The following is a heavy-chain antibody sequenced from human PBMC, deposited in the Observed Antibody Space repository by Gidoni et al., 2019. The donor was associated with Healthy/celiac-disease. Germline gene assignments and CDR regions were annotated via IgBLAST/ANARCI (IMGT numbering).Heavy chain of an antibody. CDR1: GGAISSSNW. Sequence: QVQLQESGPGLVKPSGTLSLTCAVSGGAISSSNWWSWVRQPPGKGLEWIGDIYHSGSTNYNPSLKSRVTISVDKSKNQFSLKLSSVTAADTAVYYCARVGGRITMVRGLNFDYWGQGTLVTVSS. D-gene: IGHD3-10*01. J-gene: IGHJ4*02. CDR2: IYHSGST. CDR3: ARVGGRITMVRGLNFDY. V-gene: IGHV4-4*02.